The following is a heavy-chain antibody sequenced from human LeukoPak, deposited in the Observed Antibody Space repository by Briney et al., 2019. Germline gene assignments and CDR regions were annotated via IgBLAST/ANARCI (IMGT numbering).Heavy chain of an antibody. D-gene: IGHD3-10*01. Sequence: PGGSLRLSCTASGFTFSRFGMHWVRQAPGKGLEWVAFIRYDGSNKYYADSVKGRFTISRDNSKNTLYLQMNSLRAEDTAVYYCAKDRFPRITMVRGVPFPHFIVYWGQGTLVTVSS. CDR2: IRYDGSNK. J-gene: IGHJ4*02. V-gene: IGHV3-30*02. CDR3: AKDRFPRITMVRGVPFPHFIVY. CDR1: GFTFSRFG.